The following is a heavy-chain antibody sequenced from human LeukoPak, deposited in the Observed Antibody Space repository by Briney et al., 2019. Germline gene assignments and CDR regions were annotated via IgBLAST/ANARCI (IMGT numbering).Heavy chain of an antibody. CDR2: INSDGSST. V-gene: IGHV3-74*01. J-gene: IGHJ4*02. CDR3: ARGGENGDYVDY. D-gene: IGHD3-16*01. Sequence: GGSLRLSCAASGFTFSSYWMHWVRQAPGKGLVWVSRINSDGSSTSYADSVKGRFTISRDNAKNTLYLQMSSLRAEDTAVYYCARGGENGDYVDYWGQGTLVTVSS. CDR1: GFTFSSYW.